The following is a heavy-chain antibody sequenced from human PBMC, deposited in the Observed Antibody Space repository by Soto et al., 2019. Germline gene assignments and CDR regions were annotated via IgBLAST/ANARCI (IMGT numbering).Heavy chain of an antibody. V-gene: IGHV3-30-3*01. Sequence: QVQLVESGGGVVQPGASLRLSCTASGFMFSAYAMLWVRQAPGKGLEWVAAMSYDGTNKYYADSLKGRFTISRDNSKNTLCLQMSSLTADDSAVYYCARDPSPYTTGWYGIVFWGLGTLVTVSS. CDR2: MSYDGTNK. J-gene: IGHJ4*01. CDR3: ARDPSPYTTGWYGIVF. CDR1: GFMFSAYA. D-gene: IGHD6-19*01.